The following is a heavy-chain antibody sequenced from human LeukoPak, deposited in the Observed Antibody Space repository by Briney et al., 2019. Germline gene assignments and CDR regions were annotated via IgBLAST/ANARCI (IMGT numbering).Heavy chain of an antibody. CDR3: AKDLPDIVVVPAVLSSPFDY. Sequence: PGGSLRLSCAASGLTFSSYAMSWVRQAPGKGLEWVSAISGSGGSTYYADSVKGRFTISRDNSKNPLYLQMNSLRAEDTAVYYCAKDLPDIVVVPAVLSSPFDYWGQGTLVTVSS. CDR1: GLTFSSYA. V-gene: IGHV3-23*01. J-gene: IGHJ4*02. CDR2: ISGSGGST. D-gene: IGHD2-2*01.